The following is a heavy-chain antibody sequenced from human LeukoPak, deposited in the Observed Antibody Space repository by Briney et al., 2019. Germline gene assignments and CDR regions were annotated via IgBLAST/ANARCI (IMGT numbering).Heavy chain of an antibody. Sequence: ASVKVSCKASGYTFTSYDINWVRQATGQGLEWMGWMNPNSGNTGYAQKFQGRVTMTRNTSISTAYMELCSLRSEDTAVYYCARGRVTGDIYYYYGMDVWGQGTTVTVSS. J-gene: IGHJ6*02. D-gene: IGHD7-27*01. V-gene: IGHV1-8*01. CDR1: GYTFTSYD. CDR2: MNPNSGNT. CDR3: ARGRVTGDIYYYYGMDV.